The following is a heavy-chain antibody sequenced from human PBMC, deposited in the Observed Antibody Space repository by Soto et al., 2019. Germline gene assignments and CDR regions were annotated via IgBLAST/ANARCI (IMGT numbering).Heavy chain of an antibody. CDR1: GFTFDDYT. V-gene: IGHV3-43*01. Sequence: WGSLRLSCAASGFTFDDYTMHWVRQAPGKGLEWVSLISWDGGSTYYADSVKGRFTISRDNSKNSLYLQMNSLRTEDTALYYCAKDIWPSDSLFGGMDVWGQGTTVTVSS. CDR2: ISWDGGST. CDR3: AKDIWPSDSLFGGMDV. J-gene: IGHJ6*02. D-gene: IGHD2-15*01.